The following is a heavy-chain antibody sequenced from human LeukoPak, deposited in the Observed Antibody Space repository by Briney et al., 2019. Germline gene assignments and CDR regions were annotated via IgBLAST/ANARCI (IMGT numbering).Heavy chain of an antibody. V-gene: IGHV1-18*01. CDR1: DYTFTSYG. D-gene: IGHD3-10*01. J-gene: IGHJ6*02. Sequence: GASVKVSCKASDYTFTSYGISWVRQAPGQGLEWMGWISGYNGNTNYAQRLQGRVTMTTDTSTSTAYMELRSLRSDDTAVYYCARESGDMYYYYGMDVWGQGTTVTVSS. CDR3: ARESGDMYYYYGMDV. CDR2: ISGYNGNT.